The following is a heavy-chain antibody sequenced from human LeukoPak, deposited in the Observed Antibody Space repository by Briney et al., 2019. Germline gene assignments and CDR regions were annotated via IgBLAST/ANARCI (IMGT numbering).Heavy chain of an antibody. V-gene: IGHV3-23*01. D-gene: IGHD1-26*01. CDR1: GFTFSNYV. CDR3: AKDRLYSGSYFDY. CDR2: NSGSGGST. J-gene: IGHJ4*02. Sequence: GGSLRLSCAGSGFTFSNYVMSWVRQAPGKGLEWVSSNSGSGGSTYYADSVRGRFTISRDNSKNTLYLQMNSLRAEDTAVYHCAKDRLYSGSYFDYWGQGTLVTVSS.